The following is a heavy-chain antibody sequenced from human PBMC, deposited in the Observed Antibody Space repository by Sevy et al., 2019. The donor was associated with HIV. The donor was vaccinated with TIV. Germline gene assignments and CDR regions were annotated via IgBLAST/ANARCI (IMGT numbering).Heavy chain of an antibody. J-gene: IGHJ4*02. Sequence: KQSQTLSLTCTVSGGSITSLYWNWIRQPPGKGLEWIANIYYNGHINYNPSLKSRATLSLDTSKNQFSLRLSSVTAADTAMYYCAGENAWGRGYSWGQGTLVTVSS. V-gene: IGHV4-59*08. D-gene: IGHD1-26*01. CDR1: GGSITSLY. CDR2: IYYNGHI. CDR3: AGENAWGRGYS.